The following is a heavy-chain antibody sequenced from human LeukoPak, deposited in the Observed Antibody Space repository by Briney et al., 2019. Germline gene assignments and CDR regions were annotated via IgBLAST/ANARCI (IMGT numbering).Heavy chain of an antibody. Sequence: SETLSLTCTVSGGSISSSSNYWGWIRQPPGKGLEWIGSIYYTGSTYYNPSLRSRVTISVDTSMNQFSLKLSSVTAADTAVYYCARRWFGEIYWGQGTLVTVSS. D-gene: IGHD3-10*01. CDR2: IYYTGST. V-gene: IGHV4-39*01. CDR3: ARRWFGEIY. J-gene: IGHJ1*01. CDR1: GGSISSSSNY.